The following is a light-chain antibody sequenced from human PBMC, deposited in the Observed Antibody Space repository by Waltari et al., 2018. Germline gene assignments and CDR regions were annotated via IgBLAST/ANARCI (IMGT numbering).Light chain of an antibody. CDR1: SHDIGSYNY. V-gene: IGLV2-14*03. CDR3: SSYTSSGTLV. Sequence: QSALTQPASVSGSPGQSITISCSGTSHDIGSYNYIPWYQQHPGRAPKLMIYDVSDRPSGLSDRFSGSKSGNTASLSISGLQAEDEADYYCSSYTSSGTLVFGGGTKLTVL. J-gene: IGLJ2*01. CDR2: DVS.